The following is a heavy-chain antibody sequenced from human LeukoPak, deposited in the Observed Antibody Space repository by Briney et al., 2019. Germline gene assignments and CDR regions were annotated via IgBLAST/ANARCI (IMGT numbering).Heavy chain of an antibody. Sequence: GGSLRLSCAASGFTFSSYWMSWVRQTPGKGLEWVANINQDGSEKYYVDSTKGRFTISRDNAKNSLYLQMNSLRAEDTAVYYCARIRYFPLGVDYWGQGTLVTVSS. CDR1: GFTFSSYW. CDR3: ARIRYFPLGVDY. J-gene: IGHJ4*02. CDR2: INQDGSEK. D-gene: IGHD3-9*01. V-gene: IGHV3-7*03.